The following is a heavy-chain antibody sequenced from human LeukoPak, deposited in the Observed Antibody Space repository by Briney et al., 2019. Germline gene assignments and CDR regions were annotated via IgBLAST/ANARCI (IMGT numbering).Heavy chain of an antibody. CDR3: GSPRRGY. V-gene: IGHV3-21*01. CDR1: GFTFSSYA. CDR2: ISSSSIYI. J-gene: IGHJ4*02. Sequence: GGSLRLSCAASGFTFSSYAMHWVRQAPGKGLEWVSSISSSSIYIYYADSVKGRFTISRDNAKSSLYLQMNSLRAEDTAVYFCGSPRRGYWGQGTLVTVSS.